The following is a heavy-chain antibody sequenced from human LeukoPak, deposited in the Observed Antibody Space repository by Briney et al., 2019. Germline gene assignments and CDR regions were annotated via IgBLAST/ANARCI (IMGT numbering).Heavy chain of an antibody. D-gene: IGHD6-13*01. CDR1: GFTVSSTY. CDR2: IHSGGNT. Sequence: PGGSLRLSCAASGFTVSSTYMSWVRQAPGKGLEWVSLIHSGGNTLYADSVKGRFTISRDNSENTLYLQMNSLRAEDTAVYYGARGHGRWAFDIWGQGTMVTVSS. V-gene: IGHV3-53*01. J-gene: IGHJ3*02. CDR3: ARGHGRWAFDI.